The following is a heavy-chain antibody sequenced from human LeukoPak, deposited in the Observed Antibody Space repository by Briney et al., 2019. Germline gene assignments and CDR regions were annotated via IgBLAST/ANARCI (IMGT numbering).Heavy chain of an antibody. CDR2: INHSGST. V-gene: IGHV4-34*01. D-gene: IGHD5-24*01. CDR1: GGSSSGYY. J-gene: IGHJ4*02. CDR3: ARAQRWLQATFDY. Sequence: SETLSLTCAVYGGSSSGYYWSWIRQPPGKGLEWIGEINHSGSTNYNPSLKSRVTISVDTSKNQFSLKLSSVTAADTAVYYCARAQRWLQATFDYWGQGTLVTVSS.